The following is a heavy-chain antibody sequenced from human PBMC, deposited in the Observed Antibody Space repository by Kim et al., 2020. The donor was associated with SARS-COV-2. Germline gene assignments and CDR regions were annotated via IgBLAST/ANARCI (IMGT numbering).Heavy chain of an antibody. J-gene: IGHJ3*01. V-gene: IGHV3-23*01. Sequence: GGSLRLSCAASGFTFTNFAMSWVRQAPGRGLEWVSTISGSGGNTYVADSVKGRFSISRDKSKNTLHLQMTSLRAEDTAVYYCAKDLRYTTGWYAFESWG. CDR1: GFTFTNFA. CDR3: AKDLRYTTGWYAFES. D-gene: IGHD6-19*01. CDR2: ISGSGGNT.